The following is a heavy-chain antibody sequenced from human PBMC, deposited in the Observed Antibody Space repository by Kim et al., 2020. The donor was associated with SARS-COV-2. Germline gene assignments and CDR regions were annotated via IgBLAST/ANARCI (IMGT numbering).Heavy chain of an antibody. Sequence: GGSLRLSCAASGFTFSSYGMHWVRQAPGKGLEWVAVISYDGSNKYYADSVKGRFTISRDNSKNTLYLQMNSLRAEDTAVYYCARVPYGSGSYQSYYYYGMDVWGQGTTVTVSS. J-gene: IGHJ6*02. V-gene: IGHV3-33*05. D-gene: IGHD3-10*01. CDR2: ISYDGSNK. CDR3: ARVPYGSGSYQSYYYYGMDV. CDR1: GFTFSSYG.